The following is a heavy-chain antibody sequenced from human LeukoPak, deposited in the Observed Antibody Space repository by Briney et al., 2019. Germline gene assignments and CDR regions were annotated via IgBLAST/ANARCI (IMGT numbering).Heavy chain of an antibody. V-gene: IGHV3-23*01. CDR1: GITFTSHG. D-gene: IGHD4-17*01. CDR3: AKEETTVTTGKFDP. CDR2: ISGSGGST. J-gene: IGHJ5*02. Sequence: GGSLRLSCTASGITFTSHGLSWVRQAPGKGLEWVSSISGSGGSTYYADSVKGRFTISRDNSKNTLYLQMNSLRAEDTAVYYCAKEETTVTTGKFDPWGQGTLVTVSS.